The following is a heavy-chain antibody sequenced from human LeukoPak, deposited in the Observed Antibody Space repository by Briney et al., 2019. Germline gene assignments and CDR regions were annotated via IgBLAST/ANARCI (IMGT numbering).Heavy chain of an antibody. CDR3: ARVGGYGDYVDY. CDR1: GYTFTDYY. V-gene: IGHV1-18*01. CDR2: INAYNFNT. D-gene: IGHD4-17*01. Sequence: ASVKVSYKASGYTFTDYYINWVRQAPGQGLEWMAWINAYNFNTNYAQKFQGRLTLTTDTSTSTAYMELRTLRSDDTAVYYCARVGGYGDYVDYWGQGTLVTVSS. J-gene: IGHJ4*02.